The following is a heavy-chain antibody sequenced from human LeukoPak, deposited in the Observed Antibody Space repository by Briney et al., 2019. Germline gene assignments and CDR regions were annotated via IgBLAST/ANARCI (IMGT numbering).Heavy chain of an antibody. CDR2: IFTSGGT. J-gene: IGHJ4*02. CDR1: GFTVSSNY. D-gene: IGHD5-12*01. CDR3: ARGPSLRLAGNAFDY. Sequence: HLGGTLRLSCVASGFTVSSNYMSWVRQAPGKGLEWVSVIFTSGGTDYPDAVKGRFTISRDISKSTLYLQMNNLRAEDTAVYYCARGPSLRLAGNAFDYWGQGTPV. V-gene: IGHV3-53*01.